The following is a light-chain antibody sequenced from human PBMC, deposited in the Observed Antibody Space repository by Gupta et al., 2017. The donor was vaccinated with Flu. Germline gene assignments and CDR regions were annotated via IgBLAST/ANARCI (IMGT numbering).Light chain of an antibody. CDR3: QQYNNWPWT. Sequence: EIVMTPSPATLSVSPGERATLSCRASQSVSSNLAWYQQKPGQAPRLLIYGASTRATGIPARFSGSGSGTEFTLTISSLQSEDFAVYYCQQYNNWPWTFGQGTXVEIK. CDR1: QSVSSN. J-gene: IGKJ1*01. V-gene: IGKV3-15*01. CDR2: GAS.